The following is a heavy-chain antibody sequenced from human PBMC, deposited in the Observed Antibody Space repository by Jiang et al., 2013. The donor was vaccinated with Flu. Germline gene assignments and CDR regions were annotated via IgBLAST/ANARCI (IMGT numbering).Heavy chain of an antibody. CDR3: ARDQNVVVPAAPGS. J-gene: IGHJ5*02. CDR2: ISAYNGNT. Sequence: GAEVKKPGASVKVSCKASGYTFTSYGISWVRQAPGQGLEWMGWISAYNGNTNYAQKLQGRVTMTTDTSTSTAYMELRSLRSDDTAVYYCARDQNVVVPAAPGSWGQGTLVTVSS. CDR1: GYTFTSYG. V-gene: IGHV1-18*01. D-gene: IGHD2-2*01.